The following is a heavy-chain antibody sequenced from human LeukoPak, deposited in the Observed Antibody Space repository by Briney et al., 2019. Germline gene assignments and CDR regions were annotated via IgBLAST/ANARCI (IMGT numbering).Heavy chain of an antibody. CDR3: AKVERGYSYGNFDY. Sequence: GGSLRLSCAASGFTFSSYEMNWVRQAPGKGLEWVSYISSSGSTIYYADSVKGRFTISRDNAKNSLYLQMNSLRAEDTAVYYCAKVERGYSYGNFDYWGQGTLVTVSS. D-gene: IGHD5-18*01. J-gene: IGHJ4*02. CDR1: GFTFSSYE. CDR2: ISSSGSTI. V-gene: IGHV3-48*03.